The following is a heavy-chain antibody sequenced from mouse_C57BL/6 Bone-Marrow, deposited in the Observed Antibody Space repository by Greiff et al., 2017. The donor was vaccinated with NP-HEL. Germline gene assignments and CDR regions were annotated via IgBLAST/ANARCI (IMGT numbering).Heavy chain of an antibody. CDR1: GYTFTTYG. J-gene: IGHJ1*03. CDR2: IYPRSGNT. CDR3: ARPYGSRLYWYFDV. V-gene: IGHV1-81*01. Sequence: VQLQQSGAELARPGASVKLSCKASGYTFTTYGISWVKQRPGQGLEWIGEIYPRSGNTYYNQKFKGKAPLTADKSSSAAYMELRSLTSEDSAVYFCARPYGSRLYWYFDVWGTGTTVTVSS. D-gene: IGHD1-1*01.